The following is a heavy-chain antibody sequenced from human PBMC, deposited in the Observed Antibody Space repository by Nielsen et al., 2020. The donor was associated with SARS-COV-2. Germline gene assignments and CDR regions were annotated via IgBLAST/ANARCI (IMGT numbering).Heavy chain of an antibody. CDR3: ARVPGADTIADY. D-gene: IGHD3-9*01. CDR1: GFTFDDYA. V-gene: IGHV4-38-2*01. J-gene: IGHJ4*02. CDR2: IYYSGST. Sequence: GSLRLSCAASGFTFDDYAMHWIRQPPGKGLEWVGSIYYSGSTFYSPSLKSRVTISEDPSKNQFSLKLSAVTAADTAVYYCARVPGADTIADYWGQGTLVTVSS.